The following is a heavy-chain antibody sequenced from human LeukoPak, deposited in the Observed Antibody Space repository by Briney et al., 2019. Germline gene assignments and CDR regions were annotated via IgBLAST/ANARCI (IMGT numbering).Heavy chain of an antibody. CDR2: ISSSSSTI. CDR1: GFTFSSYS. CDR3: ARDLTGRQNYDFWSGYSRWGPFDY. Sequence: QTGGSLRLSCAASGFTFSSYSMNWVRQAPGKGLEWVSYISSSSSTIYYADSVKGRFTISRDNAKNSLYLQMNSLRAEDTAVYYCARDLTGRQNYDFWSGYSRWGPFDYWGQGTLVTVSS. V-gene: IGHV3-48*01. J-gene: IGHJ4*02. D-gene: IGHD3-3*01.